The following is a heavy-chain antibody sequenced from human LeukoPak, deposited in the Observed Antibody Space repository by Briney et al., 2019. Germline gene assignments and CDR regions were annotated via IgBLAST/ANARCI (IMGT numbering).Heavy chain of an antibody. J-gene: IGHJ4*02. CDR1: GFTFSSYS. CDR3: AKDKQGGTYYYGSLADY. V-gene: IGHV3-21*01. D-gene: IGHD3-10*01. CDR2: ISSSSSYI. Sequence: GGSVRLSCAASGFTFSSYSMNRVRQAPGKGREWVSSISSSSSYIYYGDSVKGGFTISRDNAKNSLYLQMNSLRAEDTAVYYCAKDKQGGTYYYGSLADYWGQGTLVTVSS.